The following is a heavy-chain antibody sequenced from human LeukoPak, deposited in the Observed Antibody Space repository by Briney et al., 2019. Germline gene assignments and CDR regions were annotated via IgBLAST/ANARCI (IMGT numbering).Heavy chain of an antibody. J-gene: IGHJ4*02. CDR1: RGSFSDNY. Sequence: SETLSLTCAVYRGSFSDNYWSWIRQPPGKGPEWIGEINHSGSTNYNPSLKSRVTISIDTSKYQLSLKLSSVTAADTAVYYCARVRYFDWLSDYWGQGTLVTVSS. V-gene: IGHV4-34*01. D-gene: IGHD3-9*01. CDR3: ARVRYFDWLSDY. CDR2: INHSGST.